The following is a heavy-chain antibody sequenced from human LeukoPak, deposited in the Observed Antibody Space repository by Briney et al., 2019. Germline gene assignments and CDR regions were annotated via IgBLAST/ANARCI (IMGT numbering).Heavy chain of an antibody. CDR2: MSYDGDSK. Sequence: GGSLRLSCVASGFTFSTYAFHWVRQAPGKGLEWVAVMSYDGDSKYYADSVKGRFTISRDNSKNTLYLQVISLRPEDTAVYYCARDLDEEFGRDGYYYAMDVWGQGTTVTVSS. D-gene: IGHD3-16*01. CDR3: ARDLDEEFGRDGYYYAMDV. CDR1: GFTFSTYA. J-gene: IGHJ6*02. V-gene: IGHV3-30*04.